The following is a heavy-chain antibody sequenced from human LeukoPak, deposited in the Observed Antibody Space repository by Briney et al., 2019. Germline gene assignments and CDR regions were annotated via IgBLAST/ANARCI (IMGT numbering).Heavy chain of an antibody. CDR1: GGSISSSSYY. CDR3: ARQEGGTSRIEY. D-gene: IGHD1-26*01. CDR2: IYYSGST. Sequence: SETLSLTCTVSGGSISSSSYYWGWIRQPPGKGLERTGMIYYSGSTYYNPSLKSRVTISVDTSKNQFSLKLRSVTAADTAVYYCARQEGGTSRIEYWGQGTLVTVSS. J-gene: IGHJ4*02. V-gene: IGHV4-39*01.